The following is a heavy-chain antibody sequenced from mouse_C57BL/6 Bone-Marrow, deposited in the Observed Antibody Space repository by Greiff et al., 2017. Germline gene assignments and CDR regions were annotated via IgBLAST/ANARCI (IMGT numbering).Heavy chain of an antibody. CDR3: AGPRQLKLQGCYYAMDY. CDR1: GFNIKNYY. J-gene: IGHJ4*01. CDR2: IDPANGNT. V-gene: IGHV14-3*01. Sequence: VQLQQSVAELVRPGASVKLSCTASGFNIKNYYMHWVKQRPEQGLEWIGRIDPANGNTKYAPKFQGKATITADTSSNTAYLQLSSLTSEDTAIYYCAGPRQLKLQGCYYAMDYWGQGTSVTVSS. D-gene: IGHD3-2*02.